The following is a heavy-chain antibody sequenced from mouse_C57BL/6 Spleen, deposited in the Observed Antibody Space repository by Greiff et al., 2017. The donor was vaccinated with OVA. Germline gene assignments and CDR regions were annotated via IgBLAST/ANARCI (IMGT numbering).Heavy chain of an antibody. J-gene: IGHJ2*01. CDR1: GYTFTSYG. V-gene: IGHV1-81*01. CDR2: IYPRSGNT. CDR3: ARYGKTGTYDY. D-gene: IGHD4-1*01. Sequence: QVQLQQSGAELARPGASVKLSCKASGYTFTSYGIGWVKQRPGQGLEWIGEIYPRSGNTYYNEKFKGKATLTADKSSSTAYMGVRSLTSEDSAVYFCARYGKTGTYDYWGQGTTLTVSS.